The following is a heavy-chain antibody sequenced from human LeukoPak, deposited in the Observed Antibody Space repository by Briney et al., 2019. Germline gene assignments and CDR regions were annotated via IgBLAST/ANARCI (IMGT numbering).Heavy chain of an antibody. CDR1: GFTFSSYA. D-gene: IGHD3-9*01. Sequence: GGSVTLSCAASGFTFSSYAMSWVRQAPGKGLEWVAAISGSGGSTYYEDSVPGRFTISRDNSQNTLYLKMNRLRAEDTDVYYCAKPYIYYDILAGAFAIWGQGTMVTVSS. J-gene: IGHJ3*02. CDR2: ISGSGGST. V-gene: IGHV3-23*02. CDR3: AKPYIYYDILAGAFAI.